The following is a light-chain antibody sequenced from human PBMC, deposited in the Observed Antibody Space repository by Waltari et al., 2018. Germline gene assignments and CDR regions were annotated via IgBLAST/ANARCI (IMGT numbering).Light chain of an antibody. CDR1: NSNVDILHL. CDR3: CSFAGYGIYV. CDR2: EIS. V-gene: IGLV2-23*02. Sequence: QSALTQPASVSGSPGQSITISCPAVNSNVDILHLVSWYQHHPGRNPRLLIYEISHRPSGISNRFSGSKSGNTASLTISGLQPEDEADYFCCSFAGYGIYVFGSGTQVSVL. J-gene: IGLJ1*01.